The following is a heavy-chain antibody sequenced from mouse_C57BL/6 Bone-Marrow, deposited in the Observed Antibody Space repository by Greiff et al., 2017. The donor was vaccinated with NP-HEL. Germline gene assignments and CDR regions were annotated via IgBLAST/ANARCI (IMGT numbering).Heavy chain of an antibody. J-gene: IGHJ4*01. CDR3: ARRITTGYYYAMDY. D-gene: IGHD2-4*01. V-gene: IGHV5-17*01. Sequence: DVQLVESGGGLVKPGGSLKLSCAASGFTFSDYGMHWVRQAPEKGLEWVAYISSGSSTIYYADTVKGRFTISRDNAKNTLFLQMTSLRSEDTAMYYCARRITTGYYYAMDYWGQGTSVTVSS. CDR1: GFTFSDYG. CDR2: ISSGSSTI.